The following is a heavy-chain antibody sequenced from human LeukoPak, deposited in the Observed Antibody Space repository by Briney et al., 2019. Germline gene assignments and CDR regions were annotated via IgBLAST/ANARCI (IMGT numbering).Heavy chain of an antibody. D-gene: IGHD5-12*01. CDR1: GFTFSSYW. CDR2: INGDGSNI. J-gene: IGHJ4*02. V-gene: IGHV3-74*01. CDR3: AKGGTWLHDYFDY. Sequence: PGGPLRLSCAASGFTFSSYWMHWVRQVPGKGLVWVARINGDGSNIAYADSVKGRFTISRDNSKNTLYLLMNSLRAEDTAVYYCAKGGTWLHDYFDYWGQGTLVTVSS.